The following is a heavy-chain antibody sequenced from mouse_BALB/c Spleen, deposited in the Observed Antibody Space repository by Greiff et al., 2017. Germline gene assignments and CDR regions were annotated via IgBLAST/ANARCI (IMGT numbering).Heavy chain of an antibody. V-gene: IGHV5-17*02. J-gene: IGHJ3*01. CDR1: GFTFSSFG. Sequence: EVKLMESGGGLVQPGGSRKLSCAASGFTFSSFGMHWVRQAPEKGLEWVAYISSGSSTIYYADTVKGRFTISRDNPKNTLFLQMTSLRSEDTAMYYGARDGSSYEDRSWFAYWGQGTLVTVSA. D-gene: IGHD1-1*01. CDR2: ISSGSSTI. CDR3: ARDGSSYEDRSWFAY.